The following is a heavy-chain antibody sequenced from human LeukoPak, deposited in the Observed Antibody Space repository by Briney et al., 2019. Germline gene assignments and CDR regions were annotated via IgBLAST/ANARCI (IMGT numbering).Heavy chain of an antibody. J-gene: IGHJ4*02. CDR3: ARLSKSSSSSVY. CDR1: GFTFSSYS. V-gene: IGHV3-7*01. Sequence: TGGSLRLSCAASGFTFSSYSMNWVRQAPGKGLEWVANIKQDGSEKYYVDSVKGRFTISRGNAKNSLYLQMNSLRAEDTAVYYCARLSKSSSSSVYWGQGTLVTVSS. CDR2: IKQDGSEK. D-gene: IGHD6-6*01.